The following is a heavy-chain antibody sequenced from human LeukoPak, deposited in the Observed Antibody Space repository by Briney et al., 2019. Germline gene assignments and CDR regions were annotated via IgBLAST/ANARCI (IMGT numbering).Heavy chain of an antibody. CDR2: IRYDGSNK. Sequence: GGSLRLTCAASGFTFSSYGMHWVRQAPGKGLEWVAFIRYDGSNKYYADSVKGRFTISRDNSKNTLYLQMNSLRAEDTAVYYCAKDGPISSGYLRYYYYYYMDVWGKGTTVTVSS. J-gene: IGHJ6*03. CDR1: GFTFSSYG. D-gene: IGHD3-22*01. CDR3: AKDGPISSGYLRYYYYYYMDV. V-gene: IGHV3-30*02.